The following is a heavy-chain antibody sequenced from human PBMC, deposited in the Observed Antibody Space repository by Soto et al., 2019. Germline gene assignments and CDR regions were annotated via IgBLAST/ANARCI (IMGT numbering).Heavy chain of an antibody. CDR3: AKADCLTDVCSKGDDIYYYYGMDV. V-gene: IGHV3-23*01. CDR1: GFTFNNYA. J-gene: IGHJ6*02. CDR2: ISGRGGRT. Sequence: EVQLLESGGGLVQPGGSLRLSCAASGFTFNNYAMSWVRQAPGRGLEWVSAISGRGGRTYSADSVKGRFTISRDNSKNTLFLEMNSVRAADTAVYYCAKADCLTDVCSKGDDIYYYYGMDVWGQGTTVTVSS. D-gene: IGHD1-1*01.